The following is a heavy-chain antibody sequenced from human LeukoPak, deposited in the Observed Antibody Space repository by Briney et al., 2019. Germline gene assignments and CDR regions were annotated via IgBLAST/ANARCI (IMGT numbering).Heavy chain of an antibody. D-gene: IGHD3-10*01. V-gene: IGHV3-9*01. J-gene: IGHJ1*01. CDR3: AKDLMRDRWFGES. CDR1: GFTFDDYA. CDR2: ISWNSGSI. Sequence: GGSLRLSCAASGFTFDDYAMHWVRQAPGKGLGWVSGISWNSGSIGYADSVKGRFTISRDNAKNSLYLQMNSLRAEDTAVYYCAKDLMRDRWFGESWGQGTLVTVSS.